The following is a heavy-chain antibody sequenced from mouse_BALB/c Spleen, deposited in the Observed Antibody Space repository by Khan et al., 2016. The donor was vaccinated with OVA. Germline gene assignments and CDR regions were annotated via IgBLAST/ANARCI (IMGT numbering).Heavy chain of an antibody. CDR3: ARFRGGY. CDR1: GYTFTDYV. CDR2: INTYTGEP. Sequence: QIQLVQSGPDLKKPGETVKISCKASGYTFTDYVMNWVKQAPGKGLKWMGWINTYTGEPTYADDFKGRFAFSLETSASTAYLQINCLKNEDTATYFCARFRGGYWGQGTTLTVSS. V-gene: IGHV9-3-1*01. J-gene: IGHJ2*01.